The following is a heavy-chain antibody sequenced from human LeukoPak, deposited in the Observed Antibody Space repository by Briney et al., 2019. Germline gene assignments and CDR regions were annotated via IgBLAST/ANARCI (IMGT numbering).Heavy chain of an antibody. CDR1: GYTFTNYG. D-gene: IGHD2-8*01. CDR2: ISPYNVNT. CDR3: TRTVLDCTHGVCYDY. Sequence: GASVKVSCKTSGYTFTNYGLSWVRQAPGQGLEWMGWISPYNVNTHYAQKFQGRVTVTVDTSTSTAYMEPRSLTSDDTAVYYCTRTVLDCTHGVCYDYWGQGTLVTVSS. V-gene: IGHV1-18*01. J-gene: IGHJ4*02.